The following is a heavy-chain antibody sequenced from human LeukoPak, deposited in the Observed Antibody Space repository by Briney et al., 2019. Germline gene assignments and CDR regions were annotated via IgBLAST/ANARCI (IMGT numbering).Heavy chain of an antibody. CDR1: GYTFTSYG. CDR3: ARVLRPKSSSWHHNWFDP. V-gene: IGHV1-18*01. Sequence: ASVKVSCKASGYTFTSYGISWVRQAPGQGLEWMGWISAYNGNTNYAQKFQGRVTMTRDTSTSTVYMELSSLRSEDTAVYYCARVLRPKSSSWHHNWFDPWGQGTLVTVSS. CDR2: ISAYNGNT. J-gene: IGHJ5*02. D-gene: IGHD6-13*01.